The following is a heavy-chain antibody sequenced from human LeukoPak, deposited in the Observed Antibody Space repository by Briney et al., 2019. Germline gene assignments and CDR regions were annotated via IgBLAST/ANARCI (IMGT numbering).Heavy chain of an antibody. V-gene: IGHV3-23*01. CDR2: ITGSGGTK. D-gene: IGHD6-13*01. J-gene: IGHJ4*02. Sequence: GGSLRLSCAASGFSFTSYAMSWVRQAPGKGLEWVSAITGSGGTKYYADSVKGRFTISRVSSKNTLFLQMNSLRAEDTAVYSCAKDLAPFTNAWYAFDYWGRGILVTVSS. CDR1: GFSFTSYA. CDR3: AKDLAPFTNAWYAFDY.